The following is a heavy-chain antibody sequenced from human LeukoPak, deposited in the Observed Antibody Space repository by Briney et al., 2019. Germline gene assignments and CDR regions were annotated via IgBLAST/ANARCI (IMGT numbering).Heavy chain of an antibody. J-gene: IGHJ4*02. CDR2: ISYDGSNK. V-gene: IGHV3-30*18. D-gene: IGHD6-19*01. CDR1: GFTVSSNY. CDR3: AKDRGSVAVAGLYYFDF. Sequence: PGGSLRLSCAASGFTVSSNYVGWVRQAPGKGLEWVAVISYDGSNKYYADSVKGRFTISRDNSKNTLYVQMNSLRAEDTAVYYCAKDRGSVAVAGLYYFDFWGQGTLVTVSS.